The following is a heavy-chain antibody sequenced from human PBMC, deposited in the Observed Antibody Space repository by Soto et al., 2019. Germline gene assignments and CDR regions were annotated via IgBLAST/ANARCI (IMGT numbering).Heavy chain of an antibody. CDR1: GGTFSSYA. J-gene: IGHJ6*02. CDR3: ARADSTVWDYYYVMDG. CDR2: IIPIFGTA. V-gene: IGHV1-69*13. D-gene: IGHD4-17*01. Sequence: GASVKVSWKASGGTFSSYAISWVRQAPGQGLEWMGGIIPIFGTANYAQKFQGRVTITADESTSTAYMELSSLRSEDTAVYYCARADSTVWDYYYVMDGWGQGTTVTVSS.